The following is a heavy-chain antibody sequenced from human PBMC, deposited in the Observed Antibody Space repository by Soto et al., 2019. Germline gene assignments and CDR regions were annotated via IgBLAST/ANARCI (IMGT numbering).Heavy chain of an antibody. J-gene: IGHJ6*02. CDR2: INHSGST. CDR3: ARDQGRAARSGPYYYYYYGMDV. CDR1: GGSFTGYY. V-gene: IGHV4-34*01. Sequence: SETLSLTCAVYGGSFTGYYWSWSRQPPGKGLEWIGEINHSGSTNYNPSLKSRVTISVDTSKNQFSLKLSSVTAADTAVYYCARDQGRAARSGPYYYYYYGMDVWGQGTTVTVSS. D-gene: IGHD6-6*01.